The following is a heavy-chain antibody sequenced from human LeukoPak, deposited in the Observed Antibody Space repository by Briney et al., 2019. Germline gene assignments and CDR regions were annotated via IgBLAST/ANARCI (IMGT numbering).Heavy chain of an antibody. J-gene: IGHJ4*02. D-gene: IGHD5-18*01. CDR2: MNPNSGNT. CDR1: GYTFTSYD. V-gene: IGHV1-8*01. Sequence: EASVKVSCKASGYTFTSYDINWVRQATGQGLEWMGWMNPNSGNTGYAQKFQGRVTMTRNTSISTAYMELSSLRSEDTAVYYCARDLGGYSYGLHYFDYWGQGTLVTVSS. CDR3: ARDLGGYSYGLHYFDY.